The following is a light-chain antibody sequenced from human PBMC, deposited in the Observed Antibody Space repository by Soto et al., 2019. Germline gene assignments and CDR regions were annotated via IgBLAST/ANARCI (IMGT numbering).Light chain of an antibody. CDR1: NIGSKS. J-gene: IGLJ2*01. CDR3: QVWDSSSDHDVV. CDR2: DDS. Sequence: SYDLTQPPSVSVAPGQTARITCGGNNIGSKSVHWYQQKPGQAPVLVVYDDSDRPSGIPERFSGSNSGNTATLTISRVEAGDEADYYCQVWDSSSDHDVVFGGGTKLTVL. V-gene: IGLV3-21*02.